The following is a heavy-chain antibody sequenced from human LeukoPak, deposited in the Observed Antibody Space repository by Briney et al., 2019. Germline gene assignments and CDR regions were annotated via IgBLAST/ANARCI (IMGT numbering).Heavy chain of an antibody. CDR1: GFTFSSYS. V-gene: IGHV3-21*01. Sequence: GGSLRLSCAASGFTFSSYSMNWVRQAPGKGLEWVSCISSSSSYIYYAGSVKGRFTISRDNAKNSLHLQMNSLRAEDTAVYYCARDRGYSYVLALGGDGYFDYWGQGTLVTVSS. D-gene: IGHD5-18*01. J-gene: IGHJ4*02. CDR2: ISSSSSYI. CDR3: ARDRGYSYVLALGGDGYFDY.